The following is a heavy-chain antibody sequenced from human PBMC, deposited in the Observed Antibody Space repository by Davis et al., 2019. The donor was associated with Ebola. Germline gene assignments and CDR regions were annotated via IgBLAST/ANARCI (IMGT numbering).Heavy chain of an antibody. CDR3: AKPALWFGEGAP. Sequence: GGSLRLSCTDSVITFSSYAMTWVRQAPGKGLEWVSAISGSGGSTYYADSVKGRFTISRDNSKKTLYLQMNSLRAEDTAVYYCAKPALWFGEGAPWGQGTLVTVSS. D-gene: IGHD3-10*01. V-gene: IGHV3-23*01. CDR1: VITFSSYA. CDR2: ISGSGGST. J-gene: IGHJ5*02.